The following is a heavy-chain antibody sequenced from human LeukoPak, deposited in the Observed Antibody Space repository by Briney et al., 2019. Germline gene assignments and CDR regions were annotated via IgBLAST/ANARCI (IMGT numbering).Heavy chain of an antibody. D-gene: IGHD1-26*01. Sequence: GASVKVSCKASGYTFTSYYMHWVRQAPGQGLKWMGIINPSGGSTSYAQKFQGRVTMTRDTSTSTVYMELRSLRSDDTAVYYCAFSSYYLQGNYYYMDVWGKGTTVTVSS. CDR3: AFSSYYLQGNYYYMDV. CDR2: INPSGGST. J-gene: IGHJ6*03. CDR1: GYTFTSYY. V-gene: IGHV1-46*01.